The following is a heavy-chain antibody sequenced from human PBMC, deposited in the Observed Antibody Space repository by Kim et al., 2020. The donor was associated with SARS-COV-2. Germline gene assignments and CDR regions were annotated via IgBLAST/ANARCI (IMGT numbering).Heavy chain of an antibody. V-gene: IGHV3-20*01. CDR1: GFNFDDHG. CDR3: ARVRWYYDSPGPGYYKYYYSMYV. Sequence: GGSLRLSCAASGFNFDDHGMSWVRQAPGKGLEWVSSINWNGGSKGYADSVKGRFTISRDNAKNSLYLQMNSLRPEDTAWYHCARVRWYYDSPGPGYYKYYYSMYVWGQGTPVTVSS. J-gene: IGHJ6*02. D-gene: IGHD3-22*01. CDR2: INWNGGSK.